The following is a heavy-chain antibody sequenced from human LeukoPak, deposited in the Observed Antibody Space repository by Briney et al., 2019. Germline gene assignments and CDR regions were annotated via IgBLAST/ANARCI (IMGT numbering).Heavy chain of an antibody. V-gene: IGHV3-30*04. D-gene: IGHD2-2*01. CDR3: ARDRCSSTSCYGDY. J-gene: IGHJ4*02. CDR2: ISYDGSNK. CDR1: GFTFSSYA. Sequence: GGSLRLSCAASGFTFSSYAMHWVRQAPGKGLERVAVISYDGSNKYYADSVKGRFTISRDNSKNTLYLQMNSLRAEDTAVYYCARDRCSSTSCYGDYWGQGTLVTVSS.